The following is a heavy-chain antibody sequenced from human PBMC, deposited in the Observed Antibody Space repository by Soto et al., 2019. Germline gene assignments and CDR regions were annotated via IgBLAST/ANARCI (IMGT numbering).Heavy chain of an antibody. CDR2: ISSSGNTV. CDR3: TRDVTYPDY. CDR1: GFTFSTYN. J-gene: IGHJ4*01. Sequence: PGGSLRLSCAASGFTFSTYNMNWVRQAPGKGLEWVSFISSSGNTVYYADSLKGRFTISRDNAKNSLYLQMNTLRAEDTAVYYCTRDVTYPDYWGHGTLVTVSS. D-gene: IGHD2-2*02. V-gene: IGHV3-48*01.